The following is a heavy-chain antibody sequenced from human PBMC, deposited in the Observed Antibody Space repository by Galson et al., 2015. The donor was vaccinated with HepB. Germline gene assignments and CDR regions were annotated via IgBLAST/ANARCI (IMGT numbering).Heavy chain of an antibody. CDR3: ARVTRTITIFGVANNHDY. J-gene: IGHJ4*02. CDR1: GYTFTVYY. V-gene: IGHV1-2*05. CDR2: INPNSGGT. Sequence: SVKVSCKASGYTFTVYYMHWVRQAPGQGLGWMGRINPNSGGTNYAQKFQGRLTMTRDTSISTAYMELSRLRSDDTVVYYCARVTRTITIFGVANNHDYWGQGTLVTVSS. D-gene: IGHD3-3*01.